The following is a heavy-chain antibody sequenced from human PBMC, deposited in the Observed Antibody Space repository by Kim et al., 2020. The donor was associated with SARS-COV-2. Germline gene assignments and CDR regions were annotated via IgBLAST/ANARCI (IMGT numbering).Heavy chain of an antibody. J-gene: IGHJ6*02. D-gene: IGHD3-10*01. CDR1: GFTFSSYA. V-gene: IGHV3-30*04. CDR3: ARVRGLLWFGSARPHDYYYGMDV. Sequence: GGSLRLSCAASGFTFSSYAMHWVRQAPGKGLEWVAVISYDGSNKYYADSVKGRFTISRDNSKNTLYLQMNSLRAEDTAVYYCARVRGLLWFGSARPHDYYYGMDVWGQGTTVTVSS. CDR2: ISYDGSNK.